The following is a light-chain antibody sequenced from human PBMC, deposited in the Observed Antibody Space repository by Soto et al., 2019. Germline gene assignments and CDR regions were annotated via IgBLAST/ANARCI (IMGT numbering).Light chain of an antibody. J-gene: IGLJ2*01. V-gene: IGLV1-40*01. CDR2: ANT. CDR1: SSNIGAGID. CDR3: QSYDNSLSGPV. Sequence: QAVVTQPPSVSRAPGQRVTISCTGSSSNIGAGIDVHWYQKFPGTAPKLLIYANTNRPSGVPDRFSGSKSGTSASLAITGLQAEDEADYYCQSYDNSLSGPVFGGGTKVTVL.